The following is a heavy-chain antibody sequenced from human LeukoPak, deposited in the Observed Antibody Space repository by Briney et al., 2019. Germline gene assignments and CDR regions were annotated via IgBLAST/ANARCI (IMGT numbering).Heavy chain of an antibody. D-gene: IGHD6-6*01. CDR3: ARGDRAWQLGDYFDY. J-gene: IGHJ4*02. V-gene: IGHV3-21*01. Sequence: PGGSLRLSCAASGFTFSSYSMNWVRQAPGKGLEWVSSISSSSSYIYYADSVKGRFTIPRDNAKNSLYLQMNSLRAEDTAVYYCARGDRAWQLGDYFDYWGQGTLVTVSS. CDR1: GFTFSSYS. CDR2: ISSSSSYI.